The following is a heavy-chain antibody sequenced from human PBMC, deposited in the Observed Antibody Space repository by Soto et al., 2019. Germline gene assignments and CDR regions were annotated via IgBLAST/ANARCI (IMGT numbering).Heavy chain of an antibody. CDR1: DASVSKYY. CDR3: ERGQLLFAY. D-gene: IGHD3-10*02. V-gene: IGHV4-59*02. J-gene: IGHJ4*02. CDR2: ISHTGYT. Sequence: PSETLSLTCSVSDASVSKYYWSWIRQPPGKGLEWIGYISHTGYTSYNPSLESRLTISMDKSKNQLSLNLNSVTTADTAVYYCERGQLLFAYWGQGTPVTVSS.